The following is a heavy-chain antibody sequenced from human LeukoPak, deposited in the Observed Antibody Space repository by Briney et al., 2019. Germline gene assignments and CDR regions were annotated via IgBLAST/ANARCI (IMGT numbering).Heavy chain of an antibody. CDR3: ARHYYGSGSYGFQH. J-gene: IGHJ1*01. Sequence: GGSLRLSCAASGFTFSSYAMSWVRQAPGKGLGWVSAISGSGGSTYYADSVKGRFTISRDNSKNTLYLQMNSLRAEDTAVYYCARHYYGSGSYGFQHWGQGTLVTVSS. V-gene: IGHV3-23*01. D-gene: IGHD3-10*01. CDR1: GFTFSSYA. CDR2: ISGSGGST.